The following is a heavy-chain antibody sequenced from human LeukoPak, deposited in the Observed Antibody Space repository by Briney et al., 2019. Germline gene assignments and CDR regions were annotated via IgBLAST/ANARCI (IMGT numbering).Heavy chain of an antibody. CDR3: VYSNQDWFDP. CDR1: GGSFSGYY. CDR2: INHSGST. Sequence: RSETLSLTCAVYGGSFSGYYWSWIRQPPGKGLEWIGEINHSGSTNYNPSLKSRVTISVDTSKNQFSLKLSSVTAADTAVYYCVYSNQDWFDPWGQGTLVTVSS. V-gene: IGHV4-34*01. D-gene: IGHD4-11*01. J-gene: IGHJ5*02.